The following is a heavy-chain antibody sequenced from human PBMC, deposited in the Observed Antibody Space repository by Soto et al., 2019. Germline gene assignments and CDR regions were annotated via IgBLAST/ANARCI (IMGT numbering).Heavy chain of an antibody. Sequence: GGSLRLSCEASGFIFSSSAMNWVRQAPGKGLEWVSGISGSGGYTYYADSVKGRFTISRDSSKNTLYLQMNSLRAEDTGIYYCARDRQYPRDYFHYWGQGTLVTVSS. V-gene: IGHV3-23*01. CDR2: ISGSGGYT. D-gene: IGHD4-4*01. CDR3: ARDRQYPRDYFHY. CDR1: GFIFSSSA. J-gene: IGHJ4*02.